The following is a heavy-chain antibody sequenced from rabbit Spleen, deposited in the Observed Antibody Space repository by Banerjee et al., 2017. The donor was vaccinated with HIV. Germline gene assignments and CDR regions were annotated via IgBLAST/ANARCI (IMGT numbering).Heavy chain of an antibody. CDR2: IYAGTASYI. CDR3: ARDAAGREDFNL. J-gene: IGHJ4*01. Sequence: QSLEESGGGLVQPEGSLTLTCTASGFSFSGDTDMCWVRQAPGKGLEWIACIYAGTASYIYYASWVNGRFSISRSTSLNTVTLQMTSLTAADTTTYFCARDAAGREDFNLWGPGTLVTVS. D-gene: IGHD4-2*01. CDR1: GFSFSGDTD. V-gene: IGHV1S40*01.